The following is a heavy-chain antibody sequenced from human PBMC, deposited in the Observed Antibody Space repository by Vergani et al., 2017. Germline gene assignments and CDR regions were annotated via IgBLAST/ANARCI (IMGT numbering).Heavy chain of an antibody. V-gene: IGHV3-23*01. CDR1: GFTFIMRA. D-gene: IGHD6-19*01. J-gene: IGHJ3*02. CDR2: LSASDRRT. Sequence: EVQLLESGGDLVQPGGSLRLSCAASGFTFIMRAMSWVRQAPGKGLEWVSTLSASDRRTHYADSVKGRFTISRDISKNTLFLHMNSLRPEDTAVYYCAKVGRSEVAGTFGAFDIWVQGTMVTVSS. CDR3: AKVGRSEVAGTFGAFDI.